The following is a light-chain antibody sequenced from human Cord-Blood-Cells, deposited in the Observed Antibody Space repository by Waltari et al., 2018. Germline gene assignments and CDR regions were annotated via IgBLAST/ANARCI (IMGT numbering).Light chain of an antibody. CDR3: SSYTSSSTVV. Sequence: QSALTQPASVSGSPGQSLTLSCTGTSSDVGGYNYVSWYQQHPGKAPKLMIYDVSNRPSGVSNRFSGSKSGNTASLTISGLQAEDDADYYCSSYTSSSTVVFGGGTKLTVL. CDR2: DVS. CDR1: SSDVGGYNY. J-gene: IGLJ2*01. V-gene: IGLV2-14*01.